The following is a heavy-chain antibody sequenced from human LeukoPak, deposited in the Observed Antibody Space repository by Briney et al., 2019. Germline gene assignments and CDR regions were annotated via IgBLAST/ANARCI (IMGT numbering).Heavy chain of an antibody. V-gene: IGHV3-30*18. CDR2: ISYDGSNK. Sequence: PGGSLRLSCAASGFTFSSYGVHWVRQAPGKGLEWVAGISYDGSNKYYADSVKGRFTISRDNSKNTLYLQMNSLRAEDTAVYYCAKEVNSLRYFDWYAFDIWGQGTMVTVSS. D-gene: IGHD3-9*01. CDR1: GFTFSSYG. CDR3: AKEVNSLRYFDWYAFDI. J-gene: IGHJ3*02.